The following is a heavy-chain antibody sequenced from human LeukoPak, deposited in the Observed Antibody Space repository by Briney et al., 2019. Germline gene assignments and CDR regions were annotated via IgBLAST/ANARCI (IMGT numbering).Heavy chain of an antibody. Sequence: GGSLRLSCAASGFTFSSYSMNWVRQAPGKGLEWVSSISSSSSYIYYADSVKGRFTISRDNAKNSLYLQMNSLRAEDTAVYYCARDPRRTTVTSFDYYMDVWGKGTTVTVSS. CDR1: GFTFSSYS. J-gene: IGHJ6*03. V-gene: IGHV3-21*01. D-gene: IGHD4-17*01. CDR2: ISSSSSYI. CDR3: ARDPRRTTVTSFDYYMDV.